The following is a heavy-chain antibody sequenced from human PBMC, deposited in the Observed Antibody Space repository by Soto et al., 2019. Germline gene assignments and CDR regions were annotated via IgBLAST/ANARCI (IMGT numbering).Heavy chain of an antibody. J-gene: IGHJ3*02. V-gene: IGHV3-48*03. Sequence: ESGGGLVQPGGSLRLSCAASGYTFSSYEMNWVRQAPGKGLEWVSYISSSGSTIYYADSVKGGCTISRDNAKNSLYLQMNSLRAEDTAVYYCARVPRYNWNYGAFDIWGQGTMVTVSS. CDR3: ARVPRYNWNYGAFDI. D-gene: IGHD1-7*01. CDR1: GYTFSSYE. CDR2: ISSSGSTI.